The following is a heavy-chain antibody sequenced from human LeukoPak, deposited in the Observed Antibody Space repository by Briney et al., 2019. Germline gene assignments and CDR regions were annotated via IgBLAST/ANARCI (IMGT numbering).Heavy chain of an antibody. V-gene: IGHV3-7*05. CDR2: IKQDGSEK. D-gene: IGHD5-12*01. J-gene: IGHJ4*02. CDR1: TLTLNNYW. CDR3: AKDEGDSGYSGYDSRPSFDY. Sequence: GGSLRLSCTASTLTLNNYWMSWVRQAPGKGLEWVANIKQDGSEKYHVDSVKGRFTISRDNAKNTLYLQMNSLRAEDTAVYYCAKDEGDSGYSGYDSRPSFDYWGQGTLVTVSS.